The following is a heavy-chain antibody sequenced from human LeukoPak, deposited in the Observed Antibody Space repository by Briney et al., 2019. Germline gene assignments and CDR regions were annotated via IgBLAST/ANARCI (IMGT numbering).Heavy chain of an antibody. CDR2: ISSSGSTI. CDR3: ARLYYYDSSGSRPVLFLDY. Sequence: PGGSLRLSCAASGFTFSDYYMSWIRQAPGKGLEWVSYISSSGSTIYYADSVKGRFTISRDNAKNSLYLQMNSLRAEDTAVYYCARLYYYDSSGSRPVLFLDYWGQGTLVTVSS. D-gene: IGHD3-22*01. V-gene: IGHV3-11*04. CDR1: GFTFSDYY. J-gene: IGHJ4*02.